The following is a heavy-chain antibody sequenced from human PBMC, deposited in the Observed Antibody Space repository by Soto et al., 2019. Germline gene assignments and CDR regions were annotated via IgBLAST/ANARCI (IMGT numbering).Heavy chain of an antibody. J-gene: IGHJ5*02. CDR3: ARPVSYDFWSAYRQPNWFDP. Sequence: SETLSLTCSLSGGAIGGYYWSWIRQPPGQALEWIGYVSYSGSTDYHPSLKSRVSISIDTSKNQFSLQMISVTAADTAVYYCARPVSYDFWSAYRQPNWFDPWGQGTLVTVSS. CDR2: VSYSGST. V-gene: IGHV4-59*08. D-gene: IGHD3-3*01. CDR1: GGAIGGYY.